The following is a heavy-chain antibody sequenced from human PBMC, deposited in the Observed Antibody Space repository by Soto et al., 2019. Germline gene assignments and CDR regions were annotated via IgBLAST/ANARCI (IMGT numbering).Heavy chain of an antibody. Sequence: ASVNVSCKASGYTFTSYGISWVRQAPGQGLEWMGWISAYNGNTNYAQKLQGRVTMTTDTSTSTAYMELRSLRSDDTAVYYCARDLSIRYFDWLDASDIWGQGTMVTVSS. CDR3: ARDLSIRYFDWLDASDI. CDR1: GYTFTSYG. D-gene: IGHD3-9*01. V-gene: IGHV1-18*01. CDR2: ISAYNGNT. J-gene: IGHJ3*02.